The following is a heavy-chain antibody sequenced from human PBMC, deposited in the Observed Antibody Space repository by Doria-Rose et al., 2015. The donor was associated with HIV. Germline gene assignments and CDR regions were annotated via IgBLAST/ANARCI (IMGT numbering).Heavy chain of an antibody. D-gene: IGHD6-13*01. Sequence: QVTLKESGPVLAKPTETLTLTCTVSGVSLSSPGMGVSWIRQPPGKALEWLANIFSDDERSYKTSLKSRLNISRGTYKSQVVLTMTDMDPVDTSTYYCARIKSSRWYHKSYFDFWGQGTLVIVSA. CDR3: ARIKSSRWYHKSYFDF. CDR2: IFSDDER. CDR1: GVSLSSPGMG. V-gene: IGHV2-26*01. J-gene: IGHJ4*02.